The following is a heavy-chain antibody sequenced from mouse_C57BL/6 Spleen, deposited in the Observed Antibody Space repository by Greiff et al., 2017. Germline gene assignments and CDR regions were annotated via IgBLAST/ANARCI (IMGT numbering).Heavy chain of an antibody. CDR2: INPGSGGT. D-gene: IGHD1-1*01. CDR3: ARGGVVAHYFDY. CDR1: GYAFTNYL. V-gene: IGHV1-54*01. Sequence: VKLQQSGAELVRPGTSVKVSCKASGYAFTNYLIEWVKQRPGQGLEWIGVINPGSGGTNYNEKFKGKATLTADKSSSTAYMQLSSLTSEDSAVYFCARGGVVAHYFDYWGQGTTLTVSS. J-gene: IGHJ2*01.